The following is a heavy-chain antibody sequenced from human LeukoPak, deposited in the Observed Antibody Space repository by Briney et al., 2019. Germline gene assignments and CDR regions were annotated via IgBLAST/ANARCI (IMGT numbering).Heavy chain of an antibody. CDR3: AKEWPSEGYGSYNDV. CDR1: GFTFSNYG. V-gene: IGHV3-30*18. D-gene: IGHD1-26*01. CDR2: VSRDGRTK. J-gene: IGHJ4*02. Sequence: GGSLRLSCTASGFTFSNYGIHWVRQAPGKGLEWVAVVSRDGRTKYYGDSVQGRFTISRDNSKNTMFLQMNSLRPEDTAVYYCAKEWPSEGYGSYNDVWGQGTLVTVSS.